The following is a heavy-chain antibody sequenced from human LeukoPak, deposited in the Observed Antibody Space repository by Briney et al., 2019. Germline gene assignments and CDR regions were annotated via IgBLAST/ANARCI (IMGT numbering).Heavy chain of an antibody. D-gene: IGHD4-17*01. Sequence: ASVKVSGKASGYTFTSYGISWVRQAPGQGLEWMGWISAYNGNTNYAQKLQGRVTMTTDTSTSTAYMELRSLRSDDTAVYYCARVWSPGDYDYFDYWGQGTLVTVSS. CDR1: GYTFTSYG. CDR3: ARVWSPGDYDYFDY. CDR2: ISAYNGNT. J-gene: IGHJ4*02. V-gene: IGHV1-18*01.